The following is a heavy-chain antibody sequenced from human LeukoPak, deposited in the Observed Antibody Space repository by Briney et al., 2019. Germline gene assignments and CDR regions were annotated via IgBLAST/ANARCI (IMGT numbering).Heavy chain of an antibody. D-gene: IGHD4-17*01. Sequence: GASVKVSCKASGGTFSSYAISWVRQAPGQGLEWMGGIIPIFGTANYAQKFQGRVTITADESMSTAYMELSSLRSEDTAVYYCARSAVTTGWWYYGMDVWGQGTTVTVSS. V-gene: IGHV1-69*13. CDR3: ARSAVTTGWWYYGMDV. CDR1: GGTFSSYA. J-gene: IGHJ6*02. CDR2: IIPIFGTA.